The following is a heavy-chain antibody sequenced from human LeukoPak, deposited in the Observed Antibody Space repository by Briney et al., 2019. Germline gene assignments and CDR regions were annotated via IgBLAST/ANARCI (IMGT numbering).Heavy chain of an antibody. CDR3: AREGRYCSSTSCYYYYMDV. CDR1: GFTFSSYS. D-gene: IGHD2-2*01. Sequence: GGSLRLSCAASGFTFSSYSMNWVRQAPGKGLEWVSSISSSSSYIYYADSVKGRFTISRDNAKNSLYLQMNSLRAEDTALYHCAREGRYCSSTSCYYYYMDVWGKGTTVTVSS. CDR2: ISSSSSYI. J-gene: IGHJ6*03. V-gene: IGHV3-21*04.